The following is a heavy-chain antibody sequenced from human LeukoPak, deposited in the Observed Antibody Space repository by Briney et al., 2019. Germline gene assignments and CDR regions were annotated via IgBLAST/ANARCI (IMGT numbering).Heavy chain of an antibody. CDR2: ISYDGSNK. Sequence: GSLRLSCAASEFTFSSYAMHWVRQAPGKGLEWVAVISYDGSNKYYADSVKGRFTISRDNSKNTLYLQMNSLRAEDTAVYYCATSGTKWSLDYWGQGTLVTVSS. J-gene: IGHJ4*02. CDR1: EFTFSSYA. CDR3: ATSGTKWSLDY. V-gene: IGHV3-30-3*01. D-gene: IGHD2-15*01.